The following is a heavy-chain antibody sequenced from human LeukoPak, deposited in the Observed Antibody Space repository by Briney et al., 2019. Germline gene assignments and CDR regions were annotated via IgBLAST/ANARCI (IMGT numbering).Heavy chain of an antibody. V-gene: IGHV4-59*12. J-gene: IGHJ5*02. CDR2: IYYSGST. D-gene: IGHD3-10*01. CDR3: ARTGAEMWFGELSWFDP. Sequence: SETLSLTCTVSGDSISGYYWSWIRQPPGKGLEWIGYIYYSGSTNYNPSLKSRVTISVDTSKNQFSLKLSSVTAADTAVYYCARTGAEMWFGELSWFDPWGQGTLVTVSS. CDR1: GDSISGYY.